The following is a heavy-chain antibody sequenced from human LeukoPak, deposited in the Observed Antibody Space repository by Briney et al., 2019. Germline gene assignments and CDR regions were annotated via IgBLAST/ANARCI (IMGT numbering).Heavy chain of an antibody. CDR3: ARSGVVVTATRDY. CDR2: ISSSGSTI. D-gene: IGHD2-21*02. Sequence: GGSLRLSCAASGFTFSDHYMSWIRQAPGKGLEWVSYISSSGSTIYYADSVKGRFTISRDNAKNSLYLQMNSLRAEDTAVYYCARSGVVVTATRDYWGQGTLVTVSS. V-gene: IGHV3-11*01. CDR1: GFTFSDHY. J-gene: IGHJ4*02.